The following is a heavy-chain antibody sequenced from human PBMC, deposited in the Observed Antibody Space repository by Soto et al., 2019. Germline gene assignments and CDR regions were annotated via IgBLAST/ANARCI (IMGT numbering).Heavy chain of an antibody. V-gene: IGHV4-59*01. CDR1: GGSIRCYY. CDR2: IYYSGIT. Sequence: SETLSLTCTVSGGSIRCYYWKWIREPPGKGLEWIGYIYYSGITKYSPSLKSRVTIPVNTSKNQFSLNLSSVTAADTAVYYCARDSGKGSYTYHYFDPWGQGRLVTVSS. CDR3: ARDSGKGSYTYHYFDP. D-gene: IGHD3-16*01. J-gene: IGHJ5*02.